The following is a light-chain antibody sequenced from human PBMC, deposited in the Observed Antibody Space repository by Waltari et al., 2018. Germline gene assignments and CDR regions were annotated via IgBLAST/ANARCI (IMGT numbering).Light chain of an antibody. CDR1: QGISSY. Sequence: DIQMTQSPSSLSASVGDTVTITCRASQGISSYLNWFQQKPGKAPKVLIYATSKLESGVPSRFSGSGSGTEFTLTISSLQPEDFAAYYCLQHNSYPRTFGQGTKVEIK. J-gene: IGKJ1*01. V-gene: IGKV1-17*01. CDR2: ATS. CDR3: LQHNSYPRT.